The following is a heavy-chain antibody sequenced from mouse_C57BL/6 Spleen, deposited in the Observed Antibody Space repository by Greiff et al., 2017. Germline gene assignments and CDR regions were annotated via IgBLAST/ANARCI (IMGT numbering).Heavy chain of an antibody. V-gene: IGHV5-9-1*02. CDR3: TRDGYYGSMKDWYFDV. CDR2: ISSGGDYI. D-gene: IGHD1-1*01. Sequence: DVKLVESGAGLVKPGGSLKLSCAASGFTFSSYAMSWVRQTPEKRLGWVAYISSGGDYIYYADNVKGRFTISRYNARNTPYLQMSSLKSEDTAMYYCTRDGYYGSMKDWYFDVWGTGTTVTVSS. CDR1: GFTFSSYA. J-gene: IGHJ1*03.